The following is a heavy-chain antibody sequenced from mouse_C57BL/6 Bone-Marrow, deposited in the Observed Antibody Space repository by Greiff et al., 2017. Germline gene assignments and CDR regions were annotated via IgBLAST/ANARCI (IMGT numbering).Heavy chain of an antibody. D-gene: IGHD2-4*01. V-gene: IGHV2-2*01. Sequence: QVQLQQSGPGLVQPSQSLSITCTVSGFSLTSYGVHWVRQSPGKGLEWLGVIWSGGSTDYNAAFISRLSISKDNSKSQVFFKMNSLQADDTAIYYCARNRDYYDYDWFAYWGQGTLVTVSA. CDR3: ARNRDYYDYDWFAY. CDR2: IWSGGST. CDR1: GFSLTSYG. J-gene: IGHJ3*01.